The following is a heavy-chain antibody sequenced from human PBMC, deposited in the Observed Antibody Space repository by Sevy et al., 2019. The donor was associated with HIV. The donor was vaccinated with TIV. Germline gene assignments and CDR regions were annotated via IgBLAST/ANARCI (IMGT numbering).Heavy chain of an antibody. Sequence: GGSLRLSCAASGFTFSSYTMNWVRQAPGKGLEWVSSISSSSTYIYYADSLKGRFSISRDNAKNSVYLQMNSLRAEDTAVYYCARDGGCTSTSCLLYFDYWGQGTLVTVSS. D-gene: IGHD2-2*01. CDR3: ARDGGCTSTSCLLYFDY. CDR2: ISSSSTYI. V-gene: IGHV3-21*01. J-gene: IGHJ4*02. CDR1: GFTFSSYT.